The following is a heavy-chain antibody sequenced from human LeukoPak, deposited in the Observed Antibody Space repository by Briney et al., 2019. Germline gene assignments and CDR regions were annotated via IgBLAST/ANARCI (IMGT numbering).Heavy chain of an antibody. Sequence: ASVKVSCKASGGTFSSYAISWVRQAPGQGLEWMGGIIPIFGTANYAQKFQGRVTITADESTSIAYMELSSLRSEDTAVYYCAREGGYSYAFDPWGQGSLVTVSS. J-gene: IGHJ5*02. D-gene: IGHD5-18*01. CDR2: IIPIFGTA. CDR3: AREGGYSYAFDP. V-gene: IGHV1-69*01. CDR1: GGTFSSYA.